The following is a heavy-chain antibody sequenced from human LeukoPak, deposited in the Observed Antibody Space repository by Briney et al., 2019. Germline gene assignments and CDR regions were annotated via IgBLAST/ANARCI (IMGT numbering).Heavy chain of an antibody. CDR3: ASEGVGGYSQAFDY. V-gene: IGHV3-21*06. Sequence: GGSLRLSCAASGFSFNYYAMNWVRQAPGKRLEWVSSIDSSSRNIYYADSVKGRFTISRDNAKNSLYLQMNSLRAEDSALYYCASEGVGGYSQAFDYWGQGTLVTVSS. J-gene: IGHJ4*02. CDR1: GFSFNYYA. D-gene: IGHD5-18*01. CDR2: IDSSSRNI.